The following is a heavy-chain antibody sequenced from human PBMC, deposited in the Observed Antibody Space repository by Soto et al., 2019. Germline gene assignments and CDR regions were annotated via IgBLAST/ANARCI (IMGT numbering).Heavy chain of an antibody. V-gene: IGHV1-8*01. CDR1: GYTFIRYG. J-gene: IGHJ4*02. Sequence: QVQLVQSGAEVKKPGASVKVSCKASGYTFIRYGIIWVRQARGQGLEWMGWMTPNRDDTGYLQKFQGRVTMTRNTSISTAYLELSSLRSEDTAIYYCARAHRLVETNTLDYWGQGTQVTVSS. CDR2: MTPNRDDT. D-gene: IGHD2-21*01. CDR3: ARAHRLVETNTLDY.